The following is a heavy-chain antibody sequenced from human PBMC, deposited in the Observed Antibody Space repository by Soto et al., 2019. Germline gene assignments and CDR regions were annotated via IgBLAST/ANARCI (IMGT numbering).Heavy chain of an antibody. CDR2: ISGSGGST. J-gene: IGHJ6*02. CDR3: AKGSPRDSSCGSGYYSYGMDV. Sequence: GGSLRLSCAASGFTFSSYAMSWVRQAPGKGLEWVSAISGSGGSTYYADSVKGRLTISRDNSKNTLYLQMNSLRAEDTAVYYCAKGSPRDSSCGSGYYSYGMDVWGQGTTVTVSS. D-gene: IGHD3-22*01. CDR1: GFTFSSYA. V-gene: IGHV3-23*01.